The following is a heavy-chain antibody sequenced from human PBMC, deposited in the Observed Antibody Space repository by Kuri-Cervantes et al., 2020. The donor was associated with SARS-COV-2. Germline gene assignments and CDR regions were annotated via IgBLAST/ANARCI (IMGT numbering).Heavy chain of an antibody. CDR2: IHPVFGAP. CDR1: RGTFNTHI. CDR3: ARETGDRKMGIDP. V-gene: IGHV1-69*13. D-gene: IGHD2-21*01. J-gene: IGHJ5*02. Sequence: SVKVSCKASRGTFNTHIINWLRQAPGQGLEWMGGIHPVFGAPYYAQKFQGRVTIAADESTSTVHMELGSLNSEDTAIYYCARETGDRKMGIDPWGQGTLVTVSS.